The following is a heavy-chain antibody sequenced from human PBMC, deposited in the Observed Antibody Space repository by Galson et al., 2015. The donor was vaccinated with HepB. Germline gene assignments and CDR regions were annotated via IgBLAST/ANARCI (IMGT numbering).Heavy chain of an antibody. Sequence: SVKVSCKASGYTLTSYYMHWVRQAPGQGLEWMGIINPSGGSTSYAQKFQGRFTISRDNAKNSLYLQMNSLRAEDTAVYYCAPRGGYCSGGSCLPTTWGQGTLVTVSS. CDR1: GYTLTSYY. CDR2: INPSGGST. J-gene: IGHJ4*02. V-gene: IGHV1-46*03. CDR3: APRGGYCSGGSCLPTT. D-gene: IGHD2-15*01.